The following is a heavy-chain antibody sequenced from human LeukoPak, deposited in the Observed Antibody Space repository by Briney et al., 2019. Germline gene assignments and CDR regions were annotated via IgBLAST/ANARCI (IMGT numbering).Heavy chain of an antibody. CDR1: GGSFSSYY. CDR2: IYYSGST. Sequence: SETLSLTCAVYGGSFSSYYWGWIRQPPGKGLEWIGSIYYSGSTYYNPSLKSRVTISVDTSKNQFSLKLSSVTAADTAVYYCARERYSGYDFYYFDYWGQGTLVTASS. V-gene: IGHV4-39*07. J-gene: IGHJ4*02. CDR3: ARERYSGYDFYYFDY. D-gene: IGHD5-12*01.